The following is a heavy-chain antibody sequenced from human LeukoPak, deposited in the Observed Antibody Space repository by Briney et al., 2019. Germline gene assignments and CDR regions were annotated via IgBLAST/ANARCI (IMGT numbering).Heavy chain of an antibody. J-gene: IGHJ4*02. V-gene: IGHV4-39*07. Sequence: SETLSLTCTVSGGSISSSSYYWGWIRQPPGKGLEWIGSIYYSGSTYYNPSLKSRVTISVDTSKNQFSLKLSSVTAADTAVYYCARDDDSSGYLYYWGQGTLVTVSS. CDR2: IYYSGST. D-gene: IGHD3-22*01. CDR3: ARDDDSSGYLYY. CDR1: GGSISSSSYY.